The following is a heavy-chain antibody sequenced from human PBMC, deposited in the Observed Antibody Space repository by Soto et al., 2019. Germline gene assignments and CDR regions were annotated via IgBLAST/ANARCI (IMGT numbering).Heavy chain of an antibody. J-gene: IGHJ6*01. CDR1: GYTFTSYG. V-gene: IGHV1-18*01. D-gene: IGHD3-16*01. CDR3: ARDQRKELWVEGLTAMDV. CDR2: ISGYNGQT. Sequence: QVQLVQSGPEVKKPGASVKVSCKASGYTFTSYGVSWVRLAPGQGLEWMGWISGYNGQTNYAQKFRGRVTFTADTSTNTAYMEVWSLTSDDTAMYYCARDQRKELWVEGLTAMDVCGQGTTVTVSS.